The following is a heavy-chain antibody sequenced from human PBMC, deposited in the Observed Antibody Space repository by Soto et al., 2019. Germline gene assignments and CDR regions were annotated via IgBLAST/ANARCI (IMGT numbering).Heavy chain of an antibody. CDR1: GGSISSSSYY. Sequence: QLQLQESGPGLVKPSETLSLTCTVSGGSISSSSYYWGWIRQPPGKGLEWIGSIYYSGSTYYNPSLKSRVTISVDTSKNQFSLKLGSVTAADTAVYYCARQTPVRGLHLNYFDYWGQGTLVTVSS. J-gene: IGHJ4*02. V-gene: IGHV4-39*01. D-gene: IGHD3-10*02. CDR3: ARQTPVRGLHLNYFDY. CDR2: IYYSGST.